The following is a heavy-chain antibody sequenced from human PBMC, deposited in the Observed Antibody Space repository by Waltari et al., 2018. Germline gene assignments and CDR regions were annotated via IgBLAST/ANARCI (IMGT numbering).Heavy chain of an antibody. D-gene: IGHD2-15*01. Sequence: QLQLQESGPGLGKPSEAPSLTCSVSGGSIRSTSYYRGWLRQPPGKGLEWIGSFSYDANTYYNPSLKSRITISVDTSKNQFSLQLRSVTAADTAIYYCARPGRVGGGSLMGLDYWGQGTLVTVSS. V-gene: IGHV4-39*01. CDR3: ARPGRVGGGSLMGLDY. CDR1: GGSIRSTSYY. CDR2: FSYDANT. J-gene: IGHJ4*02.